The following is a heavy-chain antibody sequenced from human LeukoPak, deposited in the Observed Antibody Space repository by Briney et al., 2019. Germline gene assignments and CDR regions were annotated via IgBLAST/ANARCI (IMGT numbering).Heavy chain of an antibody. J-gene: IGHJ4*02. D-gene: IGHD3-22*01. CDR3: ARLSSGYKTNFDY. Sequence: SETLSLTCTVSGGSISSNYWVWIRQPAGKGLEWIGYIYYSGSTNYNPSLKSRVTISVDTSKNQFSLKLSSVTAADTAVYYCARLSSGYKTNFDYWGQGTLVTVSS. CDR1: GGSISSNY. V-gene: IGHV4-59*08. CDR2: IYYSGST.